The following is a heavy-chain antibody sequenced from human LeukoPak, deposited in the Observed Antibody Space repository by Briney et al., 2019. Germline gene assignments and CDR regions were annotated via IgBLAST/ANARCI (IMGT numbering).Heavy chain of an antibody. Sequence: SETLSLTCTVSGYSISSGYYWGWIRQPPGKGLEWIGSIYHSGSTYYNPSLKSRVTISVDTSKNQFSLKLSSVTAADTAVYYCARVDSLDFDYWGRGTLVTVSS. J-gene: IGHJ4*02. CDR3: ARVDSLDFDY. V-gene: IGHV4-38-2*02. CDR1: GYSISSGYY. D-gene: IGHD4-11*01. CDR2: IYHSGST.